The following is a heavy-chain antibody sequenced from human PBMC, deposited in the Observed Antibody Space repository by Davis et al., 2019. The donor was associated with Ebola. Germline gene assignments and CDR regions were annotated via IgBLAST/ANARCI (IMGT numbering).Heavy chain of an antibody. Sequence: ASVTVSCMASGYTFTSYAMNWVRQAPGQGLEWMGWINTNTGNPTYAQGFTGRFVFSLDTSVSTAYLQISSLKAEDTAVYYCARGGIAVAWSYWGQGTLVTVSS. CDR3: ARGGIAVAWSY. D-gene: IGHD6-19*01. CDR1: GYTFTSYA. J-gene: IGHJ4*02. CDR2: INTNTGNP. V-gene: IGHV7-4-1*02.